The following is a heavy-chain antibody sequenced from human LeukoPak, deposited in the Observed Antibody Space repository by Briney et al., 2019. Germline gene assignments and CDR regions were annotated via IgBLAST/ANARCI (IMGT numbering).Heavy chain of an antibody. CDR1: VGSISGYF. CDR3: ARSQYSGSCFDY. Sequence: TSETLSLTCTVSVGSISGYFWTWVRQAPGTGLEWIGHIYYSGATNYNPSLRSRVTISIDTSKDQFSLKVRSVTAADTAVYYCARSQYSGSCFDYWGQGILATVSS. V-gene: IGHV4-59*01. J-gene: IGHJ4*02. CDR2: IYYSGAT. D-gene: IGHD1-26*01.